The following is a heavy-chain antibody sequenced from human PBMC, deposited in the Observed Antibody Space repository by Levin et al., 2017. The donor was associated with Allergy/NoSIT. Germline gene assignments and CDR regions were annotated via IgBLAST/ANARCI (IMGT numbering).Heavy chain of an antibody. D-gene: IGHD4-17*01. J-gene: IGHJ4*02. CDR3: ARAGPTYGGGFDC. CDR2: IYYSGST. CDR1: GGSISSGVYY. V-gene: IGHV4-30-4*01. Sequence: LRLSCTVSGGSISSGVYYWSWIRQPPGKGLEWIGYIYYSGSTSYNPSLKGRVTISVDTSKSQFSLKLTSVTAADTALYYCARAGPTYGGGFDCWGQGTLVTVSS.